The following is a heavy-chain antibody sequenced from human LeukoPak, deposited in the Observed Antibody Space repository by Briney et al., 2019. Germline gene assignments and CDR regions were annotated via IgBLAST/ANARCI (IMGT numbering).Heavy chain of an antibody. CDR2: IYYTGSG. J-gene: IGHJ5*02. V-gene: IGHV4-59*11. CDR1: GASISSHY. Sequence: PSQTLSLTCSVSGASISSHYWSWIRQPPGKGLEWMGYIYYTGSGNYNPSLKSRVTMSVDTSKNQFSLRLTSVTAADTAVYYCAREKSGGIFGVVTNWFDPWGQGTLVTVSS. D-gene: IGHD3-3*01. CDR3: AREKSGGIFGVVTNWFDP.